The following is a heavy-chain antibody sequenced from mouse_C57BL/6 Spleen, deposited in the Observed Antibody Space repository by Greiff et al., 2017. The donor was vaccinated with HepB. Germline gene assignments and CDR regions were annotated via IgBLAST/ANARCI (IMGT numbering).Heavy chain of an antibody. J-gene: IGHJ2*01. CDR2: ISDGGSYT. D-gene: IGHD2-4*01. Sequence: EVQLVESGGGLVKPGGSLKLSCAASGFTFSSYAMSWVRQTPEKRLEWVATISDGGSYTYYPDNVKGRFTISRDNAKNNLYLQMSHLKSEDTAMYYCASVMITRGNYFDYWGQGTTLTVSS. CDR3: ASVMITRGNYFDY. V-gene: IGHV5-4*01. CDR1: GFTFSSYA.